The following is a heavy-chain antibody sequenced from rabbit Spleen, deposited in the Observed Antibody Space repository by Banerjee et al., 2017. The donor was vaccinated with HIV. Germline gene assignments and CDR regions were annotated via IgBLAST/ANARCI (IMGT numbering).Heavy chain of an antibody. CDR3: ARDRDGAGYYYDLDL. CDR1: GFSFSDGYD. Sequence: QEQLVESGGGLVKPGASLALTCKGSGFSFSDGYDMCWVRQAPGKGLEWIGCIFTGSGADTYYAKWAKGRFTISKTSSTTVTLQMISLTAADTATYFCARDRDGAGYYYDLDLWGQGTLVTVS. V-gene: IGHV1S45*01. J-gene: IGHJ4*01. D-gene: IGHD1-1*01. CDR2: IFTGSGADT.